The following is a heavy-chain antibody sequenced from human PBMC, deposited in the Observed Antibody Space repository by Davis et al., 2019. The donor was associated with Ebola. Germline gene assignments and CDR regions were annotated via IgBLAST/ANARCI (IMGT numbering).Heavy chain of an antibody. J-gene: IGHJ4*02. V-gene: IGHV4-59*01. CDR2: IYYSGST. Sequence: PLDTLSLTCTVPGCSISGYYWGLVWQPPGKGLEWIGYIYYSGSTSYNPSLQTRITMSVDTSKNQFSLRLTSVTAADTAIYYCAREGTGYWGQGILVTVSS. CDR3: AREGTGY. D-gene: IGHD2-15*01. CDR1: GCSISGYY.